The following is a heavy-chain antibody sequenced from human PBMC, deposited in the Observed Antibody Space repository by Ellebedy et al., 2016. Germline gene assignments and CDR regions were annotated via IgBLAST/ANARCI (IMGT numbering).Heavy chain of an antibody. V-gene: IGHV5-10-1*01. Sequence: GESLKIPXKGSGSSFTSYWISWVRQMPGKGLEWMGRIDPSDSYTNYSPSFQGHVTIPADKSISTAYLQWSSLKASDTAMYYCARHGMTYYYDSSGHQGDWFDPWGQGTLVTVSS. J-gene: IGHJ5*02. CDR1: GSSFTSYW. D-gene: IGHD3-22*01. CDR2: IDPSDSYT. CDR3: ARHGMTYYYDSSGHQGDWFDP.